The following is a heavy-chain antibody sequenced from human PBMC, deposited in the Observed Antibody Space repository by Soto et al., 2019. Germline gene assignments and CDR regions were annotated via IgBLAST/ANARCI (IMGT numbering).Heavy chain of an antibody. J-gene: IGHJ4*02. CDR3: AKDFPPQNFGVVIMFDY. D-gene: IGHD3-3*01. Sequence: GGSLRLSCAASGFTFSSYAMSWVRQAPGKGLEWVSAISGSGGSTYYADSVKGRFTISRDNSKNTLYLQMNSLRAEDTAVYYCAKDFPPQNFGVVIMFDYWGQGTLVTVSS. CDR1: GFTFSSYA. CDR2: ISGSGGST. V-gene: IGHV3-23*01.